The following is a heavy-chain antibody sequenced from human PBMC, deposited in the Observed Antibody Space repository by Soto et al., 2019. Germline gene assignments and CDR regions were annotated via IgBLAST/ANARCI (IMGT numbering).Heavy chain of an antibody. D-gene: IGHD5-18*01. J-gene: IGHJ6*02. CDR3: AKDAGRGYGYYYYYYGMDV. CDR1: GFTFDDYT. Sequence: GGSLRLSCAASGFTFDDYTMHWVRQAPGKGLEWVSLISWDGGSTYYADSVKGRFTISRDNSKNSLYLQMNSLRTEDTALYYCAKDAGRGYGYYYYYYGMDVWGQGTTVTVSS. V-gene: IGHV3-43*01. CDR2: ISWDGGST.